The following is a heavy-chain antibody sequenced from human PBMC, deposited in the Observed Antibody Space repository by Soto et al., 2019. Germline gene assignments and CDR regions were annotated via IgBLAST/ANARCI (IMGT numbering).Heavy chain of an antibody. CDR1: GGTFSSYA. J-gene: IGHJ5*02. CDR2: IIPIFGTA. D-gene: IGHD3-22*01. V-gene: IGHV1-69*01. Sequence: QVQLVQSGAEVKKPGSSVKVSCKASGGTFSSYAISWVRQAPGQGLEWMGGIIPIFGTANYAQKFQGRVTITADESTSTAYMVLSSLRSEDTAVYYCARVLGYYDSSGYYYGDGFDPWGQGTLVTVSS. CDR3: ARVLGYYDSSGYYYGDGFDP.